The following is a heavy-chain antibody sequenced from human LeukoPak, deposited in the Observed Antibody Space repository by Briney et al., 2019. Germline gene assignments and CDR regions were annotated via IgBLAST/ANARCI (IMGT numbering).Heavy chain of an antibody. CDR2: IIPILGIA. D-gene: IGHD3-3*01. Sequence: GASVKVSCKASGGTFSSYAISWVRQAPGQGLEWMGRIIPILGIANYAQKFQGRVTITADKSTSTAYMELSSLRSEDTAVYYCAADPKYDFWSGYYIRWFDPWGQGTLVTVSS. V-gene: IGHV1-69*04. CDR1: GGTFSSYA. J-gene: IGHJ5*02. CDR3: AADPKYDFWSGYYIRWFDP.